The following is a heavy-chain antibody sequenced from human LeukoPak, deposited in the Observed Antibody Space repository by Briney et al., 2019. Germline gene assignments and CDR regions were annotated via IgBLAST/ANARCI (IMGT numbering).Heavy chain of an antibody. Sequence: SQTLSLTCTVSGGSISSGSYYWSWVRQPAGKGLEWIGRIYTSGSTNYNPSLKSRVTMSVDTSKNQFSLKLSSVTAADTAVYYCARVTERGFDYWGQGTLVTVSS. CDR1: GGSISSGSYY. J-gene: IGHJ4*02. V-gene: IGHV4-61*02. CDR2: IYTSGST. CDR3: ARVTERGFDY. D-gene: IGHD1-26*01.